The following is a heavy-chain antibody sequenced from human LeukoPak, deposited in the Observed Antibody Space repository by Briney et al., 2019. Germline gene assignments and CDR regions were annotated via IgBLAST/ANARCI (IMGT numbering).Heavy chain of an antibody. D-gene: IGHD2-15*01. CDR2: IYYSGST. V-gene: IGHV4-59*01. CDR3: ARGSPQVDY. CDR1: GGSISGYY. J-gene: IGHJ4*02. Sequence: PSETLSLTCTVSGGSISGYYWNWIRQPPGKGLESIGYIYYSGSTNYNPSLKSRVTISVDTSKNQFSLKLSSVTAADTAVYYCARGSPQVDYWGQGTLVTVSS.